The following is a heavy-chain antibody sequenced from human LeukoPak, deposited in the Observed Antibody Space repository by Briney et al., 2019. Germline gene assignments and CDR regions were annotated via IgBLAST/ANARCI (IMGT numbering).Heavy chain of an antibody. D-gene: IGHD6-13*01. CDR3: ASHSSSWILGDY. CDR2: ISSSSLYT. V-gene: IGHV3-11*03. J-gene: IGHJ4*02. Sequence: PGGFLRLSCAASGITFSDHYMSWIRQAPGKGLEWVSDISSSSLYTNYADSVKCRFTISRDNAKNSLYLQMNSLRAEDTAVYYCASHSSSWILGDYWDQGVLATVSS. CDR1: GITFSDHY.